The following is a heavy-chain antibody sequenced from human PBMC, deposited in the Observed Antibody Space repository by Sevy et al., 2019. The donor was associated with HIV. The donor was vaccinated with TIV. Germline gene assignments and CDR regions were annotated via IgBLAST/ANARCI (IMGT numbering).Heavy chain of an antibody. J-gene: IGHJ6*02. CDR3: AREAGGYDYDYGMDV. D-gene: IGHD5-12*01. V-gene: IGHV4-39*02. CDR1: GGTIVSSGHY. CDR2: IYYNGHT. Sequence: WETLSLTCSVSGGTIVSSGHYWGWIRQTPEKGLEWIGRIYYNGHTYYNPSLNSRLTISIDTSKNQFSLNLSSVTAADTAIYFCAREAGGYDYDYGMDVWGQGTTVTVSS.